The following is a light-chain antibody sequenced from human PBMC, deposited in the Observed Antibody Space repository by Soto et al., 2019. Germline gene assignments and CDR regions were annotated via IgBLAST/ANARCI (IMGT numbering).Light chain of an antibody. J-gene: IGLJ3*02. V-gene: IGLV2-14*01. CDR1: STNVGGYNY. CDR2: EVS. CDR3: FSYTTSSTLV. Sequence: QSALTQPASVSGSPGQSITISCTGTSTNVGGYNYVSWYQQHPAKAPKLVIYEVSNRPSGVSHRFSGSKSGNTASLTISGLQAEDDADYYCFSYTTSSTLVFGGGTKLTVL.